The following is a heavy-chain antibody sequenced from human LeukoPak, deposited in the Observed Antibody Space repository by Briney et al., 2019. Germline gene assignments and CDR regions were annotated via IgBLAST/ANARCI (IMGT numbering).Heavy chain of an antibody. J-gene: IGHJ3*02. Sequence: PGGSLRLSCAASGFTVSSKYMSWVRQAPGEGLEWVSVIYSDSSTYYSDSVKGRFTISRDNSKNTLYLQMSSLRAEDTAVYYCAREGCRRSTSCYRGAFDIWGQGTMVTVSS. D-gene: IGHD2-2*01. V-gene: IGHV3-53*01. CDR2: IYSDSST. CDR3: AREGCRRSTSCYRGAFDI. CDR1: GFTVSSKY.